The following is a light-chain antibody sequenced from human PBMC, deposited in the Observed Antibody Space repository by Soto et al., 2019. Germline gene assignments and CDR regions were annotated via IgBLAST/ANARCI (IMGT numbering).Light chain of an antibody. CDR1: SSNVGAGYD. CDR3: QSYDDTLSGWV. J-gene: IGLJ3*02. CDR2: GNT. Sequence: QSVLTQPPSVSGAPGLRVTISCTGSSSNVGAGYDVHWYQVLPRTAPKLLIFGNTNRPSGVPDRFSASKSGTSASLAISGLLAEDEADYYCQSYDDTLSGWVFGGGTKVTVL. V-gene: IGLV1-40*01.